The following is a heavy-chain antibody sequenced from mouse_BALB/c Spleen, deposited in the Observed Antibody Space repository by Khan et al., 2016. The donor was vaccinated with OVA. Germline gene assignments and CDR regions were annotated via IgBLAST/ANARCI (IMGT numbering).Heavy chain of an antibody. CDR2: ISDGSTYT. J-gene: IGHJ3*01. CDR3: ARGHYGDPFSY. D-gene: IGHD2-13*01. V-gene: IGHV5-4*02. CDR1: GFTFSDYY. Sequence: EVELVESGGGLVKPGGSLKLSCAASGFTFSDYYMYWIRQTPEKRLEWVATISDGSTYTYYPDSVKGRFTISSDNAKNSLYLQMSSLQSEDTAIYSCARGHYGDPFSYWGQGTLVTVSA.